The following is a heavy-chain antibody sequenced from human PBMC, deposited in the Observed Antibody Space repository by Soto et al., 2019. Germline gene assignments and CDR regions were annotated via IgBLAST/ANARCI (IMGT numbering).Heavy chain of an antibody. CDR1: SYSISGGFY. Sequence: PSETLSLTCAVSSYSISGGFYWAWIRQPPGKGLEWIGNIYHSGSTHYNPSLKSRVTMSVDTSKNKFSLRLTSVTAADTAVYYCARDVTGTAYYGMDVWGQGTTVTVSS. D-gene: IGHD1-7*01. CDR3: ARDVTGTAYYGMDV. CDR2: IYHSGST. V-gene: IGHV4-38-2*01. J-gene: IGHJ6*02.